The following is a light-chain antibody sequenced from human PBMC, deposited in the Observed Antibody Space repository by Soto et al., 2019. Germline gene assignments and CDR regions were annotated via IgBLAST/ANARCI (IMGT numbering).Light chain of an antibody. Sequence: EIVMTQSPATLSVSPGERATLSCRSSQTVGSNLAWYQQKPGQPPRLLIYDASTRATGVPVRFRGSGSGTQFTLTISSLQSEDFAVYYCQQYSNWPPITFGQGTRLEI. CDR1: QTVGSN. CDR2: DAS. V-gene: IGKV3-15*01. CDR3: QQYSNWPPIT. J-gene: IGKJ5*01.